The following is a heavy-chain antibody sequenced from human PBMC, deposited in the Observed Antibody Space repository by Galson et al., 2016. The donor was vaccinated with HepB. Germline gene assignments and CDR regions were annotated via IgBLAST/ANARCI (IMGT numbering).Heavy chain of an antibody. V-gene: IGHV4-38-2*02. J-gene: IGHJ6*02. CDR2: IYHGGGT. D-gene: IGHD2/OR15-2a*01. CDR1: GYSISSGFY. Sequence: ETLSLTCTVSGYSISSGFYWGWIRQSPGKGLEWIGSIYHGGGTQNNPSLKTRVTMSVDTSKNQFSLKLSSVTAADTATYYCVRDQVDPSSMKFYQYYGMDVWGQGATVTVSS. CDR3: VRDQVDPSSMKFYQYYGMDV.